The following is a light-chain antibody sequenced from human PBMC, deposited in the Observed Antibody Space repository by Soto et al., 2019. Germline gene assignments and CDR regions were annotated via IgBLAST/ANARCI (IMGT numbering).Light chain of an antibody. V-gene: IGLV2-14*01. Sequence: QSALTQPASVSGSPGQSITISCIGTSSDVGGYNYVSWYQQHPGKAPKLMIYDVSNRPSGVSNRFSGSKSGNTASLTISGLQAEDEADYYCSSYTSSSLYVFGTGTQLTVL. CDR2: DVS. J-gene: IGLJ1*01. CDR1: SSDVGGYNY. CDR3: SSYTSSSLYV.